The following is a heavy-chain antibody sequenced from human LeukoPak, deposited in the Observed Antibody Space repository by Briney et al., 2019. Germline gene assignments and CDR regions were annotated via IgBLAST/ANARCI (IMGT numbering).Heavy chain of an antibody. Sequence: SVKVSCKASGGTFSSYTISWVRQAPGQGLEWMGRIIPILGIANYAQKFQGRVTITADESTSTAYMELSSLRSEDTAVYYCARDHADDYVWGSYRYPDDAFDIWGQGTMVTVSS. CDR1: GGTFSSYT. CDR3: ARDHADDYVWGSYRYPDDAFDI. V-gene: IGHV1-69*04. J-gene: IGHJ3*02. D-gene: IGHD3-16*02. CDR2: IIPILGIA.